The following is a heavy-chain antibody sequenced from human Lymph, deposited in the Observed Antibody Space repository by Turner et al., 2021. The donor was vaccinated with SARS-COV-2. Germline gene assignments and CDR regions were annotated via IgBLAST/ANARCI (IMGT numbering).Heavy chain of an antibody. CDR3: AKEGLSGRRLQFVPYFAY. CDR2: ISGDGGST. CDR1: GFTFDDYA. V-gene: IGHV3-43*02. J-gene: IGHJ4*02. Sequence: EVQLVESGGGVVQPGGSLGLPFEASGFTFDDYAMHWVRQAPGKGLEWVSLISGDGGSTYYADSAKGRFTISRDDSKNSLYLQINSLRTEDTALYYCAKEGLSGRRLQFVPYFAYWGQGTLVSVSS. D-gene: IGHD5-12*01.